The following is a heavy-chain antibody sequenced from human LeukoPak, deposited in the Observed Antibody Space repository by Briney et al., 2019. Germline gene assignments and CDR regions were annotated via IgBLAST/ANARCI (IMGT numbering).Heavy chain of an antibody. CDR2: ISTYSGNT. D-gene: IGHD4-17*01. Sequence: ASVKVSCKTSGYTFTSFHINWVRQAPGQGLEWMGWISTYSGNTHYAQKLQGRVTMTTDTSTSTAYMELRSLRSDDTAVYYCARGSSCADYGYWGQGTLVTVSS. V-gene: IGHV1-18*01. J-gene: IGHJ4*02. CDR1: GYTFTSFH. CDR3: ARGSSCADYGY.